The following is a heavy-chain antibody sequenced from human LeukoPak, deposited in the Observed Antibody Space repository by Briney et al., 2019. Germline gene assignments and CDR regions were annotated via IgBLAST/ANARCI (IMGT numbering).Heavy chain of an antibody. Sequence: SETLSLTCTVSGGSISSGSYYWSWIRQPAGKGLEWIGRIYTSGSTNYNPSLKSRVSISVDPSKNQFSLKLSSVSATDTAVYYCARHSRENAFDIWGQGTMVTVSS. J-gene: IGHJ3*02. CDR1: GGSISSGSYY. D-gene: IGHD6-13*01. V-gene: IGHV4-61*02. CDR2: IYTSGST. CDR3: ARHSRENAFDI.